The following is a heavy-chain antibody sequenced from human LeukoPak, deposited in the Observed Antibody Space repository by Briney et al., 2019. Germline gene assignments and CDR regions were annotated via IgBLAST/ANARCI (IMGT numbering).Heavy chain of an antibody. CDR3: ARVIRYGDYWY. CDR1: GFTVSSNH. V-gene: IGHV3-66*01. Sequence: GGSLRLSCAASGFTVSSNHMSWVRQAPGKGLEWVSVIYSGGSTYYADSVKGRFTTSRDNSKNTLYLQMNSLRAEDTAVYYCARVIRYGDYWYWGQGTLVTVSS. J-gene: IGHJ4*02. CDR2: IYSGGST. D-gene: IGHD4-17*01.